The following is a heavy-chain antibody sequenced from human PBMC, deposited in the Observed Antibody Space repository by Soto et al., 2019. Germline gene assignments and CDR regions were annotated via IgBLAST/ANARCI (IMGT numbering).Heavy chain of an antibody. J-gene: IGHJ4*02. CDR2: IGTRGNTK. CDR1: GFTFSDYY. D-gene: IGHD4-17*01. V-gene: IGHV3-11*01. Sequence: QVQLVESGGGLVKPGGSLRLSRATSGFTFSDYYMSWIRQAPGKGLEWVSYIGTRGNTKYYADSVRGRFTISRDNAKNSLYLQMNSLRADDTAVYYCARDGTEYYGEYYDYWGQGIPVTVSS. CDR3: ARDGTEYYGEYYDY.